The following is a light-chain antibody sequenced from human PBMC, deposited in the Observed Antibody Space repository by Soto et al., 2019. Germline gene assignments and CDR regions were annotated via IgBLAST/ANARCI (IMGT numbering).Light chain of an antibody. Sequence: EVVMRQSPATLSVSPGERATLSCRASLSVSRNLAWYQQKPGQAPRLLIFDASTRVTGIPARFSGSGSGTEFTLTITSLQSEDFAVYYCQQYNAWPRTFGQGTKVDNK. V-gene: IGKV3-15*01. J-gene: IGKJ1*01. CDR2: DAS. CDR3: QQYNAWPRT. CDR1: LSVSRN.